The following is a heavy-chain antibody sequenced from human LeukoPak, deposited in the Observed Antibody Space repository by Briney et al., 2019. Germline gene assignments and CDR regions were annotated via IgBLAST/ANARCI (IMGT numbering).Heavy chain of an antibody. Sequence: PGRSLRLSCAASGFTFDDYAMHWVRQAPGKGLEWVSGISWNSGSIGYADSVKGRFTISRDNAKNSLYLQMNSLRAEDTALYYCAKVLAVDTATDGFDYWGQGTLVTVSS. J-gene: IGHJ4*02. CDR3: AKVLAVDTATDGFDY. V-gene: IGHV3-9*01. D-gene: IGHD5-18*01. CDR1: GFTFDDYA. CDR2: ISWNSGSI.